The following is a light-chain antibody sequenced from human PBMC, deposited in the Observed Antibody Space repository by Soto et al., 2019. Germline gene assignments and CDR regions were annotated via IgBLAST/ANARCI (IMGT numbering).Light chain of an antibody. CDR2: QDR. J-gene: IGLJ1*01. CDR3: QAWDSSTLYV. CDR1: KLENKY. Sequence: SYELTQPPSVSVSPGQTASITCSGEKLENKYASWYQQKPGQSPLLVIYQDRKRPSGIPERFSGSNSGNTATLTISGTQAMDDADYYCQAWDSSTLYVFGTGTKLTVL. V-gene: IGLV3-1*01.